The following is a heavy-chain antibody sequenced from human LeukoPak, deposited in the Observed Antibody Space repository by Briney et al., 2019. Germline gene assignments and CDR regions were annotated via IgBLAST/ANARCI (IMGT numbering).Heavy chain of an antibody. Sequence: SETLSLTCTVSGGSISPYYWSWIRQSPGKGLEWIAHIYHSGITNYNPSLKSRVTISVDTSKNQFSLKLSSVTAADTAVYYCARVQGYSSSWFDYWGQGTLVTVSS. CDR3: ARVQGYSSSWFDY. CDR1: GGSISPYY. V-gene: IGHV4-59*08. D-gene: IGHD6-13*01. CDR2: IYHSGIT. J-gene: IGHJ4*02.